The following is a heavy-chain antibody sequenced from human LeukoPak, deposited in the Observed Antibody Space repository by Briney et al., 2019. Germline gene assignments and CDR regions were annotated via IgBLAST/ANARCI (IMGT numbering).Heavy chain of an antibody. V-gene: IGHV6-1*01. Sequence: SQTLSLTCAISGDSVSRNTAGWSWIRQSPSRGLEWLGRTYYRSRWYSDFAPSVRNRITINPDTSKNQFSLKLSSVTAADTAVYYCARHRRYYYGSGSYYNVGPFDYWGQGTLVTVSS. J-gene: IGHJ4*02. CDR2: TYYRSRWYS. D-gene: IGHD3-10*01. CDR3: ARHRRYYYGSGSYYNVGPFDY. CDR1: GDSVSRNTAG.